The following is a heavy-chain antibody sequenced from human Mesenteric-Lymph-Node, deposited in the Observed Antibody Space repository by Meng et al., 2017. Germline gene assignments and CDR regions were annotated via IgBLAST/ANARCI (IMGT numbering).Heavy chain of an antibody. J-gene: IGHJ4*02. D-gene: IGHD1-26*01. V-gene: IGHV1-18*01. CDR2: INAYNGDT. CDR1: GYTFTNYG. Sequence: QAQMGQSGGEGKKPGASGKGSCKASGYTFTNYGITWVRQAPGQGLEWMGWINAYNGDTNYAQTLQGRVTMTTDTSTSTAYMELRSLRSDDTAVYYCARVEVGITSGDYWGQGTLVTVSS. CDR3: ARVEVGITSGDY.